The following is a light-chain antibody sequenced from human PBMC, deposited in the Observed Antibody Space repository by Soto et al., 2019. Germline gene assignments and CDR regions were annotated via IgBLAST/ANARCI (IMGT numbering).Light chain of an antibody. CDR1: SSDIGSYNY. Sequence: LTQPASVSGSPGQSITISCSGTSSDIGSYNYVSWYQQHPGKAPKLMIYDVTNRPSGVSDRFSGSKSGNTASLTISGLQADDEADYYCSSYTTTSTLVVFGGGTQLTVL. CDR2: DVT. CDR3: SSYTTTSTLVV. V-gene: IGLV2-14*01. J-gene: IGLJ2*01.